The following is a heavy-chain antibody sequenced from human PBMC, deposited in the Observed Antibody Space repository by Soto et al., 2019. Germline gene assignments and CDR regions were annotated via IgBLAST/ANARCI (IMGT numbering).Heavy chain of an antibody. V-gene: IGHV4-30-4*02. J-gene: IGHJ4*02. CDR2: IYYTGST. CDR1: GDSINNYEYY. D-gene: IGHD3-3*01. Sequence: SETLSLTGSVSGDSINNYEYYWTWIRQPPGEGLEWIGHIYYTGSTSYNPSLESRISISLDTSRNQFSLKLSSVTAADTAVYYCASLPRLFGVVMRGAPRFDYWGQGTLVTVSS. CDR3: ASLPRLFGVVMRGAPRFDY.